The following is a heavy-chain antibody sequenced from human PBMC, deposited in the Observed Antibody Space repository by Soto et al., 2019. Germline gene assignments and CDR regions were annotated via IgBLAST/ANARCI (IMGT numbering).Heavy chain of an antibody. Sequence: QVQLVQSGAEVKRPGASVKVSCKASGYTFSSYNIYWVRQASGQGLEWMGWINPNSGDTGNTHNFLGRVPLTRDPAIRTAYMELTSLKSEDTAVYYCARGGRYLEWFPWFDPWGQGTLVTVSS. J-gene: IGHJ5*02. D-gene: IGHD3-3*01. CDR3: ARGGRYLEWFPWFDP. V-gene: IGHV1-8*01. CDR2: INPNSGDT. CDR1: GYTFSSYN.